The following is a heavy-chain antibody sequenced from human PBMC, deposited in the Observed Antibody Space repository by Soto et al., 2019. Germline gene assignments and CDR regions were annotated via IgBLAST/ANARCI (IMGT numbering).Heavy chain of an antibody. CDR2: IIPIFGTA. CDR3: ASRYCSGGSCCTGFFCGMDV. V-gene: IGHV1-69*13. J-gene: IGHJ6*02. D-gene: IGHD2-15*01. Sequence: GSSVKLSCKASGGTFSSYAISWVRQAPGQGLEWMGGIIPIFGTANYAQKFQGRVTITADESTSTAYMELSSLRSEDTAVYYCASRYCSGGSCCTGFFCGMDVWGQGTTVTVSS. CDR1: GGTFSSYA.